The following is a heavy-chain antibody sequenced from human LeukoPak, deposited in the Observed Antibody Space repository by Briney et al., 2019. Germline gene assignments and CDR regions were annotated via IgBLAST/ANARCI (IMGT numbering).Heavy chain of an antibody. CDR1: GFTFSSYG. CDR2: IWYDGSNK. J-gene: IGHJ4*02. CDR3: ARASGSSGWYYFDY. D-gene: IGHD6-19*01. V-gene: IGHV3-33*01. Sequence: GGSLRLSCAASGFTFSSYGMHWVRQAPGKGPEWVAIIWYDGSNKYYADSVKGRFTISRDNPKNTLYLQMNSLRAEDTAAYYCARASGSSGWYYFDYWGQGTLVTVSS.